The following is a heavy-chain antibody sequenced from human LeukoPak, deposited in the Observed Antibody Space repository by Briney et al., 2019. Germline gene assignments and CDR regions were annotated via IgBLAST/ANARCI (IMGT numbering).Heavy chain of an antibody. J-gene: IGHJ5*02. Sequence: GASVKLSCKASGYSFITYYIHWVRQAPGQGLEWMGIINPSGGSPVYAQNFRGRVTMTRDASTSTVYMDLSSLRSEDTAVYYCARGAPRPKGSGYWGLFDPWGQGTLVTVSS. CDR1: GYSFITYY. CDR2: INPSGGSP. D-gene: IGHD3-22*01. V-gene: IGHV1-46*01. CDR3: ARGAPRPKGSGYWGLFDP.